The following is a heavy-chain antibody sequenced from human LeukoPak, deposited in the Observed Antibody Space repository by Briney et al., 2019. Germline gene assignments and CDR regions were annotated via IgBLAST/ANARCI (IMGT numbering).Heavy chain of an antibody. CDR3: ARVYCSRTSCYNWFDP. V-gene: IGHV1-69*04. CDR2: IIPILGIA. Sequence: SVKVSCKASGGTFSSYAISWVRQAPGQGLEWMGRIIPILGIANYAQKFQGRVTITADKSTNTAYMELSSQRSEDTAMYYCARVYCSRTSCYNWFDPWGQGTLVTVSS. D-gene: IGHD2-2*01. CDR1: GGTFSSYA. J-gene: IGHJ5*02.